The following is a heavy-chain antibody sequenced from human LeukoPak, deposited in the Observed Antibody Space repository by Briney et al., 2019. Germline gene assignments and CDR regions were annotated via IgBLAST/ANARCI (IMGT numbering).Heavy chain of an antibody. CDR2: ISSSSSDI. J-gene: IGHJ4*02. CDR1: EFSFSRFG. CDR3: AKDMRDLLWFGERPGYYFDY. V-gene: IGHV3-21*01. D-gene: IGHD3-10*01. Sequence: PGGSLRLSCAVSEFSFSRFGMTWVRQAPGKGLEWVSSISSSSSDIYYVDSVKGRFTISRDNSKNSLYLQMNSLRAEDTAVYYCAKDMRDLLWFGERPGYYFDYWGQGTLVTVSS.